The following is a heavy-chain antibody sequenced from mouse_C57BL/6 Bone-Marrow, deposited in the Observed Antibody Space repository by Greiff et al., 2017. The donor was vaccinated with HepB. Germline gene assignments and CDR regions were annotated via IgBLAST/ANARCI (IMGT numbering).Heavy chain of an antibody. D-gene: IGHD1-1*01. CDR2: ILPGSGST. CDR1: GYTFTGYW. J-gene: IGHJ4*01. CDR3: ARDGSVYYYAMDY. Sequence: QVQLQQSGAELMKPGASVKLSCKATGYTFTGYWIEWVKQRPGHGLEWIGEILPGSGSTNYNEKFKGKATFTADTSSNTAYMQLSSLTTEDSALCYWARDGSVYYYAMDYWGQGTSVTVSS. V-gene: IGHV1-9*01.